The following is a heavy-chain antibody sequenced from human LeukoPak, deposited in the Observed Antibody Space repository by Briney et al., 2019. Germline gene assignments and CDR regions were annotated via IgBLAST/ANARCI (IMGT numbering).Heavy chain of an antibody. J-gene: IGHJ6*02. V-gene: IGHV1-24*01. CDR1: GYTLTELS. CDR2: FDPEDGET. Sequence: ASVKVSCKVSGYTLTELSMHWVRQAPGKGREWMGGFDPEDGETIYAQKFQGRVTMTEDTSTDTAYMELSSLRSEDTAVYYCATDLEVVVMCARGRCRDVWGQGTTVTVSS. CDR3: ATDLEVVVMCARGRCRDV. D-gene: IGHD2-2*01.